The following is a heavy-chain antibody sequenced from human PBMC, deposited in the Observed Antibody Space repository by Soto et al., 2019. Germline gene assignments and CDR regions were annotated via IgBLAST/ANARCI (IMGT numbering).Heavy chain of an antibody. J-gene: IGHJ4*02. D-gene: IGHD3-16*01. CDR2: IRRNAYGGTT. Sequence: GGSLRLSCAVSGFTFSSYEMNWVRQAPGKGLEWVGFIRRNAYGGTTDYAASVKGRFTISRDDSKSIAYLQMNSLRTEDTALYYCTRASSLDFDFWGQGTLVTVSS. CDR3: TRASSLDFDF. CDR1: GFTFSSYE. V-gene: IGHV3-49*04.